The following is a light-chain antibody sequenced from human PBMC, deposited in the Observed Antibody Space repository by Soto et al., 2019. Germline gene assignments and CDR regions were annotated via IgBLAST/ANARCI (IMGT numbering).Light chain of an antibody. V-gene: IGKV4-1*01. Sequence: DIVMTQSPDSLAVSLGERATINCKSSQSILYSSNNKNYLAWYQQKPGQPPKLLIYWASTRESGVPERFSGSGSGTDFTLTISSLQAEDVAVYYCQQYYDAPQNFGQGTKVELK. J-gene: IGKJ1*01. CDR3: QQYYDAPQN. CDR1: QSILYSSNNKNY. CDR2: WAS.